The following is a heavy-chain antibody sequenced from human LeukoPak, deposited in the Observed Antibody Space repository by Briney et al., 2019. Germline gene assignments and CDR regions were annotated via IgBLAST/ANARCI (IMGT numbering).Heavy chain of an antibody. D-gene: IGHD3-22*01. CDR1: GGSISSYY. CDR2: IYDTGNT. J-gene: IGHJ4*02. Sequence: WETLSLTCTVSGGSISSYYWSWVRQPPGKGLEWIGHIYDTGNTNYNPSLESRVTISVDTSKNQFSLRLTSVTAADTAVYFCARATPWLLPGYWGQGTLVTVSS. V-gene: IGHV4-59*01. CDR3: ARATPWLLPGY.